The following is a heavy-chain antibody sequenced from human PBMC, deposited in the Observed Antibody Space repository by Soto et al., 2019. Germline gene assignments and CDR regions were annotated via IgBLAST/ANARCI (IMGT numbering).Heavy chain of an antibody. CDR1: GFTFSSYW. D-gene: IGHD2-2*01. CDR3: AREGYCSSTSCQENAFDI. J-gene: IGHJ3*02. CDR2: IKQDGSEK. Sequence: GGSLRLSCAASGFTFSSYWMSWVRQAPGKGLEWVANIKQDGSEKYYVDSVKGRFTISRDNAKNSLYLQMNSLRAEDTAVYYCAREGYCSSTSCQENAFDIWGQGTMVTGSS. V-gene: IGHV3-7*01.